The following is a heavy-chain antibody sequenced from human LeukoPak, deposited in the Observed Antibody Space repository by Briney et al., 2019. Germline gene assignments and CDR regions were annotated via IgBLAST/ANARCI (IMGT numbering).Heavy chain of an antibody. CDR1: GFTFSSYA. CDR2: ISGSGRTT. Sequence: GGSLRLSCAASGFTFSSYAMSWVRQAPGKGLEWVSAISGSGRTTYYADSVKGRFTISRDNSKNTVYLQMNSLRAEDTALYYCAKGLGFLPQFDYWGQGTLVAVSS. V-gene: IGHV3-23*01. CDR3: AKGLGFLPQFDY. D-gene: IGHD6-19*01. J-gene: IGHJ4*02.